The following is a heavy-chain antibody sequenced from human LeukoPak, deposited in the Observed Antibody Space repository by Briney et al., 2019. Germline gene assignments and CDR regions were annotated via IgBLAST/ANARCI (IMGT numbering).Heavy chain of an antibody. J-gene: IGHJ4*02. CDR1: GFALRTYW. Sequence: GGSLRLSCAASGFALRTYWMHWVRQAPGKGLVWVSLINSDGTSTIYADSVKGRFTISRDTAKNTLYPEMNRLRADDTAVYYCTRAGSGSSYDSWGQGTLVTVSS. CDR2: INSDGTST. V-gene: IGHV3-74*01. D-gene: IGHD3-10*01. CDR3: TRAGSGSSYDS.